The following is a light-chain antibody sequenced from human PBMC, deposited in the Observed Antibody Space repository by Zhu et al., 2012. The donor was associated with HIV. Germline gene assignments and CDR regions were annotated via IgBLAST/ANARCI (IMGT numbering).Light chain of an antibody. Sequence: IVLTQSPATPSLSPGERATLSCRASQSVRSFLGWYQQKPGQAPRLLIYDTSKRATGTPARFSGSGSGTDFTLTINNLEPEDFAVYYCQQRSSRPFTFGGGTKVEIK. V-gene: IGKV3-11*01. J-gene: IGKJ4*01. CDR3: QQRSSRPFT. CDR2: DTS. CDR1: QSVRSF.